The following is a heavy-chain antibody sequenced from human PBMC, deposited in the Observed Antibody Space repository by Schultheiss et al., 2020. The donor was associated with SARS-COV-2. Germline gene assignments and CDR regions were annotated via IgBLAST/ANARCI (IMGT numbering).Heavy chain of an antibody. D-gene: IGHD5-18*01. Sequence: GSLRLSCAVSGGSISSSNWWSWIRQPPGKGLEWIGYIYYSGSTNYNPSLKSRVTISVDTSKNQFSLKLSSVTAADTAVYYCARDRGYSYGRYYYYGMDVWGQGTTVTVSS. CDR2: IYYSGST. J-gene: IGHJ6*02. CDR1: GGSISSSNW. V-gene: IGHV4-61*01. CDR3: ARDRGYSYGRYYYYGMDV.